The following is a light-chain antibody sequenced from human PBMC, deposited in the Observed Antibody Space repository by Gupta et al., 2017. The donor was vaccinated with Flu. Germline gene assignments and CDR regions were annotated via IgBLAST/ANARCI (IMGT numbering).Light chain of an antibody. CDR3: QQYDSSPWT. Sequence: ERATLSVRANQSVSRYITGYQQRPGQAPGLLIFGSSSRATGIPDRFSGSGSGTDFTLTISRLEPEDFAVYYCQQYDSSPWTFGQGTKVEIK. V-gene: IGKV3-20*01. CDR1: QSVSRY. CDR2: GSS. J-gene: IGKJ1*01.